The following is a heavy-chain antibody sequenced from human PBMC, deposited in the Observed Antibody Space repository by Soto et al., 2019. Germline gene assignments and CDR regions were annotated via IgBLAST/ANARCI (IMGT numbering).Heavy chain of an antibody. CDR1: GFSLSTSGMC. CDR2: IYWNDDK. V-gene: IGHV2-5*01. J-gene: IGHJ4*02. CDR3: VHSSYASTGYYFGY. D-gene: IGHD3-22*01. Sequence: SGPTLVNPTHTLTLTCTFSGFSLSTSGMCVGWIRQPPGKALDWPALIYWNDDKRYSPSLKSRLTITKDTSKNQVVRTMTNMDPVDTATYYCVHSSYASTGYYFGYWGQGTLVTVSS.